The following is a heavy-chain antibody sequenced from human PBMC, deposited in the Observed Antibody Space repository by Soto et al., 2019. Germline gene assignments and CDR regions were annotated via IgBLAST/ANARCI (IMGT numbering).Heavy chain of an antibody. CDR1: GGSISGYY. D-gene: IGHD2-15*01. CDR3: ARSGGSFNFEY. J-gene: IGHJ4*02. V-gene: IGHV4-4*07. Sequence: SETLSLTCTVSGGSISGYYWSWIRQPAEKGLEWIGRIYNSGSTNYNPSLKSRVTMSVDTSQNQFSLNLSSVTAADTAVYYCARSGGSFNFEYWAQGTLVTVSS. CDR2: IYNSGST.